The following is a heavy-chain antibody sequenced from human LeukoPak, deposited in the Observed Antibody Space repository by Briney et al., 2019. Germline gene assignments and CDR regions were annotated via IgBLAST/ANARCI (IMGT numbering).Heavy chain of an antibody. V-gene: IGHV1-8*01. CDR3: ARFSRTSGWYRDGTDV. Sequence: ASVKVSCKASGCTFTSYDINWVRQATGQGLEWMGWMNPNSGNTGYAQKFQGRVTMTRNTSISTAYMELSSLRSEDTAMYYCARFSRTSGWYRDGTDVWGQGTTVTVSS. D-gene: IGHD6-13*01. CDR1: GCTFTSYD. J-gene: IGHJ6*02. CDR2: MNPNSGNT.